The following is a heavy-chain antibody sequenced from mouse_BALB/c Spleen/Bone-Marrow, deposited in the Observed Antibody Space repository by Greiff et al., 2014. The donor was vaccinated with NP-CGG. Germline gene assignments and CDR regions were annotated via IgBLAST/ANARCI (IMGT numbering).Heavy chain of an antibody. Sequence: QVHVKQSGAELMKPGASVKISCKATGYTFSSYWIEWVKQRPGHGLEWIGEILPGSGSNKYNEKFKGKATFTADTSSNTAYMQRSSLTSEDSAVYYCATARATSYYGMDDWGQGTSVTVSS. V-gene: IGHV1-9*01. CDR2: ILPGSGSN. CDR1: GYTFSSYW. J-gene: IGHJ4*01. CDR3: ATARATSYYGMDD. D-gene: IGHD3-1*01.